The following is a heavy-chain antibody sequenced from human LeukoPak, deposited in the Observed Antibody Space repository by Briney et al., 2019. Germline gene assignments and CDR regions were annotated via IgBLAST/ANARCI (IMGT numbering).Heavy chain of an antibody. D-gene: IGHD6-13*01. V-gene: IGHV1-8*01. CDR1: GYTFTSYD. CDR3: ARTPGYSSSLRNAFGI. Sequence: ASVKVPCKASGYTFTSYDINWVRQATGQGLEWMGWMNPNSGNTGYAQKFQGRVTMTRNTSISTAYMELSSLRSEDTAVYYCARTPGYSSSLRNAFGIWGQGTMLTVSS. CDR2: MNPNSGNT. J-gene: IGHJ3*02.